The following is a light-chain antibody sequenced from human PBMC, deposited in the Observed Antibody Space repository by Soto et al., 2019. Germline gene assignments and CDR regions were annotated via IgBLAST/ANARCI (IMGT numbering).Light chain of an antibody. CDR3: IAYVGSMV. J-gene: IGLJ2*01. V-gene: IGLV2-8*01. Sequence: QSALTQPPSASGSPGQSVTISCTGTSSDFGGDNYVSWYQQHPGKAPKLLIYELTKRPSGVPDRFSGSKSGNTASLTVSGLQDEDEADHSSIAYVGSMVFGGGTKLTVL. CDR1: SSDFGGDNY. CDR2: ELT.